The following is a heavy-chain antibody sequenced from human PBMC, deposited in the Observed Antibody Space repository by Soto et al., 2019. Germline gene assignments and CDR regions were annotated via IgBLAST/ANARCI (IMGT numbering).Heavy chain of an antibody. Sequence: ASVKVSCKASGYTFTSYAMHWVRQAPGQRLEWMGWINAGNGNTKYSQKFPGRVTITRDTSASTAYMELSSLRSEDTAVYYCARGIENYYDSSGPVPLWYYYGMDVWGQGTTVTVSS. CDR3: ARGIENYYDSSGPVPLWYYYGMDV. V-gene: IGHV1-3*01. CDR1: GYTFTSYA. CDR2: INAGNGNT. D-gene: IGHD3-22*01. J-gene: IGHJ6*02.